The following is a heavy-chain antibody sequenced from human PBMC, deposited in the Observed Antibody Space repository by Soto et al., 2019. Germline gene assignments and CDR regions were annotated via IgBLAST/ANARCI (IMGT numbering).Heavy chain of an antibody. CDR2: IYYSGST. Sequence: SETLSLTCTVSGGXISSYYWSWIRQPPGKGLEWIGYIYYSGSTNYNPSLKSRVTISVDTSKNQFSLKLSSVTAADTAVYYCARAPYGSGLEGMDVWGQGTTVTXS. J-gene: IGHJ6*02. D-gene: IGHD3-10*01. CDR1: GGXISSYY. V-gene: IGHV4-59*01. CDR3: ARAPYGSGLEGMDV.